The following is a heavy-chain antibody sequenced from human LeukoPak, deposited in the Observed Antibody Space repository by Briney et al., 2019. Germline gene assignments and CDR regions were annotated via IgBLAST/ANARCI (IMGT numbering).Heavy chain of an antibody. CDR1: GFTFDDYA. J-gene: IGHJ6*02. CDR2: INWNSGSI. Sequence: PGGSLRLSCAASGFTFDDYAMHWVRQAPGKGLEWVSGINWNSGSIGYADSVKGRFTISRDNARSSLYLQMNSLRAEDTALYYCAKDMVGVWFGKLLAGSMDVWGQGTTVTVSS. V-gene: IGHV3-9*01. D-gene: IGHD3-10*01. CDR3: AKDMVGVWFGKLLAGSMDV.